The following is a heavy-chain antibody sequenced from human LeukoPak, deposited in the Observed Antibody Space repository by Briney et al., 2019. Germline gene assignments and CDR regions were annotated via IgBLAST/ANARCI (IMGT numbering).Heavy chain of an antibody. D-gene: IGHD4-17*01. Sequence: PGGSLRLSCTGSGFIFGDFDMTWFRQAPGKGLEWVGFIRSKGYGGTTGYAASVKGRFTISRDNAKNSLYLQMNSLRAEDTAVYYCAGGGTTEFQYWGQGTLVTVSS. V-gene: IGHV3-49*03. CDR1: GFIFGDFD. CDR2: IRSKGYGGTT. J-gene: IGHJ1*01. CDR3: AGGGTTEFQY.